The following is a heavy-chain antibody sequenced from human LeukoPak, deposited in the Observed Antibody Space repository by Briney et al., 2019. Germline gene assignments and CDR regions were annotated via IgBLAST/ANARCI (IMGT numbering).Heavy chain of an antibody. CDR1: GFTFSSYS. CDR2: ISSSSYI. Sequence: GGSLRLSCAASGFTFSSYSMNWVRQAPGKGLEWVSSISSSSYIYYADSVKGRFTISRDNAKNSLYLQMNSLRAEDTAVYYCARGGYSYGVDYWGQGTLVTVSS. D-gene: IGHD5-18*01. CDR3: ARGGYSYGVDY. V-gene: IGHV3-21*01. J-gene: IGHJ4*02.